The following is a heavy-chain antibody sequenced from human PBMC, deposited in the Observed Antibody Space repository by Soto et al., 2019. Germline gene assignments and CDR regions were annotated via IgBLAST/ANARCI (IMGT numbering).Heavy chain of an antibody. CDR3: AKDRHYYGSGSRFDY. V-gene: IGHV3-23*01. D-gene: IGHD3-10*01. CDR2: ISGSGGST. Sequence: LRLSCAASGFTFSSYAMSWVRQAPGKGLEWVSAISGSGGSTYYADSVKGRFTISRDNSKNTLYLQMNSLRAEDTAVYYCAKDRHYYGSGSRFDYWGQGTLVTVSS. CDR1: GFTFSSYA. J-gene: IGHJ4*02.